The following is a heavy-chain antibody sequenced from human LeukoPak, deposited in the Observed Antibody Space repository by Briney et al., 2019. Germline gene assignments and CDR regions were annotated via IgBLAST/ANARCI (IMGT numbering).Heavy chain of an antibody. Sequence: GGSLRLSCAASGFTFSSYAMSWVRQAPGKGLEWVSAISGSGGSTYYADSVKGRFTISRDNSKNTLYLQMNSLRAEDTAVYYCAKPIAAAGKVDGDAFDIWGQGTMVTVSS. CDR1: GFTFSSYA. J-gene: IGHJ3*02. V-gene: IGHV3-23*01. CDR3: AKPIAAAGKVDGDAFDI. CDR2: ISGSGGST. D-gene: IGHD6-13*01.